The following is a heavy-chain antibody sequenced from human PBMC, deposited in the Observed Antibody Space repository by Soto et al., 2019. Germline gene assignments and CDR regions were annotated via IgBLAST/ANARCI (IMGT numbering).Heavy chain of an antibody. J-gene: IGHJ4*02. D-gene: IGHD5-18*01. Sequence: QVQLVESGGGVVQPGRSLRLSCAASGFSFSYYALHWVRQAPGKGLEWVAIISYDGSNKYYADSVKGRFSISRDNSKNTLYLQMNSLRAEDTAVYYCARVAQYTYESGLDYWGQATLVTVSS. CDR1: GFSFSYYA. CDR2: ISYDGSNK. V-gene: IGHV3-30-3*01. CDR3: ARVAQYTYESGLDY.